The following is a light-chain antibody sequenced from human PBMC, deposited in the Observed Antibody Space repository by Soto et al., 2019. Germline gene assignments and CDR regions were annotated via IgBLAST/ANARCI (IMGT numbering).Light chain of an antibody. CDR2: DAS. Sequence: EIVMTQSPLTLSASPGERAIFSCRASQSVGSNIAWYQQKPGQSPRLLVYDASTRATAIPARFSGSGSGTEFTLTISSLQSEHFAVYYCQQYNKWPPYSVGQGTK. V-gene: IGKV3-15*01. J-gene: IGKJ2*03. CDR1: QSVGSN. CDR3: QQYNKWPPYS.